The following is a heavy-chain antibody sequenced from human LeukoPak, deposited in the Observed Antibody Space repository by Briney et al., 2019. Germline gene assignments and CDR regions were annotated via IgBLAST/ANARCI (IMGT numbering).Heavy chain of an antibody. CDR3: ARGRLAVARHFDY. D-gene: IGHD6-19*01. J-gene: IGHJ4*02. V-gene: IGHV4-34*01. Sequence: SETLSLTCAVYGGSFSGYYWSWIRQPPGKGLEWIGEINHSRSTNYNPSLKSRVTISVDTSKNQFSLKLSSVTAADTAVYYCARGRLAVARHFDYWGQGTLVTVSS. CDR2: INHSRST. CDR1: GGSFSGYY.